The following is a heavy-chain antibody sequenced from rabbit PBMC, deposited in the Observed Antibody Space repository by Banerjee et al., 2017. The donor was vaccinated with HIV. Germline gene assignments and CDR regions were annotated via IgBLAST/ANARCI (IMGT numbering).Heavy chain of an antibody. J-gene: IGHJ4*01. CDR1: GFSFSSSYY. CDR2: IYAGSSGST. D-gene: IGHD7-1*01. CDR3: ARGGGYTGYGYPL. Sequence: QSLEESGGDLVKPGASLTLTCTASGFSFSSSYYMCWVRQAPGKGLEWIACIYAGSSGSTWYASWAKGRFTISKTSSTTVTLQMTSLTAADTATYFCARGGGYTGYGYPLWGPGTLVTDS. V-gene: IGHV1S40*01.